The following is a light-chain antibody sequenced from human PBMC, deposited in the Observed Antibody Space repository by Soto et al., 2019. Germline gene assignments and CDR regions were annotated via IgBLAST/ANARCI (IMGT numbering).Light chain of an antibody. CDR2: GNT. CDR3: QSYDSSLSVVV. CDR1: TSNIGAGYD. V-gene: IGLV1-40*01. J-gene: IGLJ2*01. Sequence: QSVLTQPPSVSGAPGQRVTISCTGSTSNIGAGYDVHWYQHLPGTAPKLLIYGNTNRPSGVPDRFSGSKSGTSASLAITGLQAEDEADYCCQSYDSSLSVVVFGGGTQLTVL.